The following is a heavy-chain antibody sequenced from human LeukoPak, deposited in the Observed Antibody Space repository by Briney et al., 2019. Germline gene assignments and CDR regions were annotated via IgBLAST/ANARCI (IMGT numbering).Heavy chain of an antibody. CDR3: AKGGSSYDSNFGY. V-gene: IGHV3-23*01. J-gene: IGHJ4*02. CDR2: ISGSGGST. CDR1: GFTFSSYA. D-gene: IGHD3-16*01. Sequence: GGSLRLSCAASGFTFSSYAMSWVRQAPGKGLEWVSAISGSGGSTYYADSVKGRFTISRDNSKNTLYLQMNSLRAEDTAVYYRAKGGSSYDSNFGYWGQGTLVTVSS.